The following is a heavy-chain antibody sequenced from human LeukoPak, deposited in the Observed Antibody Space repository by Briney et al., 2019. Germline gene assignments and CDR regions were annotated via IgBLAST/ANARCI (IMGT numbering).Heavy chain of an antibody. J-gene: IGHJ4*02. CDR3: AKDFSVYYYDSRVFDY. CDR2: IRYDGNNK. D-gene: IGHD3-22*01. V-gene: IGHV3-30*02. Sequence: GGSLRLSCAASGLSFGSYGVHWVRQAPGKGLEWVAFIRYDGNNKYYADSVKGRFTISRDNSKNTLYLQMNSLRAEDTAVYYCAKDFSVYYYDSRVFDYWGQGTLVTVSS. CDR1: GLSFGSYG.